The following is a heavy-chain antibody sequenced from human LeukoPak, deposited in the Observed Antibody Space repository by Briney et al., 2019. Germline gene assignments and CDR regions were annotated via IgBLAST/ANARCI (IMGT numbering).Heavy chain of an antibody. CDR1: DGSINSYY. CDR2: IYYNGNT. Sequence: SETLSLTCSVSDGSINSYYWNWIRRPPGKGLEWIGYIYYNGNTNYSPSLKSRVTMTVDTSKNLFSLKVSSVTAADTAVYYCARGRSNYYGMDVWGQGTTVTVSS. CDR3: ARGRSNYYGMDV. V-gene: IGHV4-59*01. D-gene: IGHD1-26*01. J-gene: IGHJ6*02.